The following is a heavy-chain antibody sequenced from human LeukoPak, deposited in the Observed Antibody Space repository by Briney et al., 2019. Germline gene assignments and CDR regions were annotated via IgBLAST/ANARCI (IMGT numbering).Heavy chain of an antibody. CDR2: IYPDDSDT. V-gene: IGHV5-51*01. Sequence: GESLKISCKGSGYSFTTYWIVWVRQMPGKGLEWMGIIYPDDSDTRNSPSFRGQVTISADKSISTAYLQWSSLKASDTAMYYCARLAAAGGNPYYLDYWGRGTQVTVSS. D-gene: IGHD6-25*01. CDR3: ARLAAAGGNPYYLDY. CDR1: GYSFTTYW. J-gene: IGHJ4*02.